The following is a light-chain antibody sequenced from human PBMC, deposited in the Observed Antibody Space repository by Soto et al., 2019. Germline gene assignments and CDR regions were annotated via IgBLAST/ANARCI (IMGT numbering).Light chain of an antibody. Sequence: QSVLTQPPSASGTPGQRVTISCSGSNSDIGTNYVYWFQQLPGTAPKLLIFRDNQRPSGVPDRFSGSRSGTSAYLAISGLRPEDETDYYCATRDDGLSGDWVFGGGTKLTVL. CDR3: ATRDDGLSGDWV. J-gene: IGLJ3*02. CDR2: RDN. CDR1: NSDIGTNY. V-gene: IGLV1-47*01.